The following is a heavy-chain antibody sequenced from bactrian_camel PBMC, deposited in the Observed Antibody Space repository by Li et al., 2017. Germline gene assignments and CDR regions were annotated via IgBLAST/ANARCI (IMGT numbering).Heavy chain of an antibody. CDR2: INTNSGYR. Sequence: VQLVESGGGSVQAGGSLRLTCAASGFDRSATCLAWFRQRPGKAREGVARINTNSGYRDYPASVKGRFTISKDFAKNTLYLQMNSLKPEDTATYYCAASDCPSIFSVPSKYDYWGQGTQVTVS. V-gene: IGHV3S1*01. CDR1: GFDRSATC. D-gene: IGHD3*01. CDR3: AASDCPSIFSVPSKYDY. J-gene: IGHJ4*01.